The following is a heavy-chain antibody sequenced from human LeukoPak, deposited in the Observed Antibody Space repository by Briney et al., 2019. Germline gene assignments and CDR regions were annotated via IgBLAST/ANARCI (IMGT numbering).Heavy chain of an antibody. Sequence: GGSLRLSSAASGFTFSSYDMHWVRQATGKGLEWVSAIGTAGDTYYPGSVKGRFTISRENAKNSLYLQMNSLRAEDTAVYYCARDLRYSYGYPYYYGMDVWGQGTRVTVSS. V-gene: IGHV3-13*01. D-gene: IGHD5-18*01. CDR1: GFTFSSYD. J-gene: IGHJ6*02. CDR3: ARDLRYSYGYPYYYGMDV. CDR2: IGTAGDT.